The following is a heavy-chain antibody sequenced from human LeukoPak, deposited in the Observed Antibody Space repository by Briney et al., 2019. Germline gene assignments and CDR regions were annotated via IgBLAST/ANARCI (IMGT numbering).Heavy chain of an antibody. Sequence: GGSLRLSCAASGFTVSSNYMRWVRQAPGKGLEWVSVIYSGGSTYYAESVKGRFTISRDTSKNTLYLQMDSLRAEDTAAYYCAIGTGDDMDVWGQGTTVTVSS. CDR2: IYSGGST. D-gene: IGHD1-14*01. CDR3: AIGTGDDMDV. J-gene: IGHJ6*02. CDR1: GFTVSSNY. V-gene: IGHV3-66*01.